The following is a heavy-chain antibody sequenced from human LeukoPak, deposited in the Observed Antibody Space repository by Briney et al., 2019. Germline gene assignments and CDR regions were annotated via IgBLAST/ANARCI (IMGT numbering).Heavy chain of an antibody. CDR1: GFTFSSYG. D-gene: IGHD2-21*02. Sequence: PGGSLRLSCAASGFTFSSYGMHWVRQAPGKGLEWVAVISYDGSNKYYADSVKGRFTISRDNSKNTLYLQMNSLRAEDTAVYYCARDSETLRGHCGGDCYSGVFDYWGQGTLVTVSS. J-gene: IGHJ4*02. CDR3: ARDSETLRGHCGGDCYSGVFDY. V-gene: IGHV3-30*03. CDR2: ISYDGSNK.